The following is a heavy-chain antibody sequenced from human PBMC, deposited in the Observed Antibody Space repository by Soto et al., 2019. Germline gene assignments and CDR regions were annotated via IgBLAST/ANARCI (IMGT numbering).Heavy chain of an antibody. Sequence: ASVKVSCKASGYTFTSYGISWVRQAPGQGLEWMGWISAYNGNTNYAQKLQGRVTMTTDTSTSTAYMGLRSLRSDDTAVYYCARGPIMITFGGVILGRSTDAFDIWGQGTMVTVSS. J-gene: IGHJ3*02. D-gene: IGHD3-16*01. V-gene: IGHV1-18*01. CDR2: ISAYNGNT. CDR3: ARGPIMITFGGVILGRSTDAFDI. CDR1: GYTFTSYG.